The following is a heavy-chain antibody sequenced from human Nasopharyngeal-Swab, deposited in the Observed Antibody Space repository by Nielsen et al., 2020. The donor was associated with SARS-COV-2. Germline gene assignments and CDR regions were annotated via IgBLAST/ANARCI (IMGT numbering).Heavy chain of an antibody. Sequence: GESLKISCAASGFTFDDYAMHWVRQAPGKGLEWVSLISGDGGSTYYADSVKGRFTISRDNAKNSLYLQTNSLRAEDTAVYYCARDLYSYGRHFDYWGQGTLVTVSS. J-gene: IGHJ4*02. V-gene: IGHV3-43*02. D-gene: IGHD5-18*01. CDR1: GFTFDDYA. CDR2: ISGDGGST. CDR3: ARDLYSYGRHFDY.